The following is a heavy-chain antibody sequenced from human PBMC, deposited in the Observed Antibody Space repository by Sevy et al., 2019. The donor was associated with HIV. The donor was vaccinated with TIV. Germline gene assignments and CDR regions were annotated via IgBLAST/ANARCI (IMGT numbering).Heavy chain of an antibody. CDR1: GGTFSSYA. CDR3: ARERYSSGWYYGMDV. D-gene: IGHD6-19*01. Sequence: ASVNVSCKASGGTFSSYAISWVRQAPGQGLEWMGGIIPIFGTANYAQKFQGRVTITADESTSTAYMELSSLRSEDTAVYYCARERYSSGWYYGMDVWGQGTTVTVSS. J-gene: IGHJ6*02. V-gene: IGHV1-69*13. CDR2: IIPIFGTA.